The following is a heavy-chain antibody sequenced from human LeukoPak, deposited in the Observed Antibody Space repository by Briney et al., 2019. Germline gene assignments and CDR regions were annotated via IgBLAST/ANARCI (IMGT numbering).Heavy chain of an antibody. Sequence: SQTLSLTCTVSGDSISSGDYYWSWIRQPPGKGLEWIGYIYYSGSTYYNPSLKSRVTISVDTSKNQFSLKLSSVTAADTAVYYCASGEVEPSLYFDYWGQGTLVTVSS. J-gene: IGHJ4*02. CDR2: IYYSGST. V-gene: IGHV4-30-4*08. D-gene: IGHD1-14*01. CDR1: GDSISSGDYY. CDR3: ASGEVEPSLYFDY.